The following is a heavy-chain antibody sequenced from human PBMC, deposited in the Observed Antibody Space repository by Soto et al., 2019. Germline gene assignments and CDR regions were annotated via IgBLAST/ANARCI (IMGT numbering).Heavy chain of an antibody. Sequence: GASVKVSCKASGYTFTSYGISWVRQAPGQGLEWMGWISAYNGNTNYAQKLQGRVTMTTDTSTSTAYMELRSLRSDDTAVYYCARSSITIFGVVIREPYYYYYYGMDVWGQGTTVTVSS. CDR2: ISAYNGNT. D-gene: IGHD3-3*01. CDR3: ARSSITIFGVVIREPYYYYYYGMDV. V-gene: IGHV1-18*01. J-gene: IGHJ6*02. CDR1: GYTFTSYG.